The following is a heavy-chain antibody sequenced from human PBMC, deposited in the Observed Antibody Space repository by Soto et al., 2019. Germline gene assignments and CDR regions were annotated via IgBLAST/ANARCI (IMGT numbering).Heavy chain of an antibody. Sequence: GGSLRLSCAASGFTFSDHYMDWVRQAPGKGLEWVGRTRNKANSYTTEYAASVKGRFTISRDDSKNSLYLQMNSLKTEDTAVYYCASWVTNYYYGMDVWGQGTTVTVSS. J-gene: IGHJ6*02. D-gene: IGHD4-4*01. CDR3: ASWVTNYYYGMDV. CDR1: GFTFSDHY. V-gene: IGHV3-72*01. CDR2: TRNKANSYTT.